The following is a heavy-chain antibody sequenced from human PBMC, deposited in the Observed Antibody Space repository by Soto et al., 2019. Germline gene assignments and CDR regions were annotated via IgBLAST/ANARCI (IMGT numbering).Heavy chain of an antibody. CDR2: INAGNGNT. Sequence: KFYVKAPGYAXTSYARDLVRQAPGQSLEWIGWINAGNGNTKYSQKFQGRLTITRDTSASTAYMELSSLRSEDTAVYYCARDEGSSGFNYYYYYGRDVWGQATTSTVSS. V-gene: IGHV1-3*01. CDR1: GYAXTSYA. J-gene: IGHJ6*02. CDR3: ARDEGSSGFNYYYYYGRDV. D-gene: IGHD6-19*01.